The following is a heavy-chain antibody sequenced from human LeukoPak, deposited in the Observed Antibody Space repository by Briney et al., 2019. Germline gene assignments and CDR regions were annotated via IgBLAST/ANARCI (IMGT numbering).Heavy chain of an antibody. Sequence: VASVKVSCKASGYTFTGYYMHWVRQAPGQGLERMGWINPNSGGTNYAQKFEGRVTMTRDTSISTAYMELSRLRSDDTAVYYCVGSTSHPPWFDPWGQGTLVTVSS. CDR2: INPNSGGT. CDR1: GYTFTGYY. J-gene: IGHJ5*02. V-gene: IGHV1-2*02. D-gene: IGHD2-2*01. CDR3: VGSTSHPPWFDP.